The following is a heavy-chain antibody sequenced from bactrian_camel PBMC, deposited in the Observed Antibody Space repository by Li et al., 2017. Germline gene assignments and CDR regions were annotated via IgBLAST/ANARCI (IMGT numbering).Heavy chain of an antibody. CDR3: TKETEWVGYHEFAVH. CDR2: INSSGRNT. CDR1: GIAFSSDW. D-gene: IGHD5*01. V-gene: IGHV3S1*01. J-gene: IGHJ4*01. Sequence: QLVESGGGLVQPGGSLVLSCTASGIAFSSDWLNWVRQAPGKGLEWVSDINSSGRNTNYADSVKCRFIISRDNAKNTLYLQLNSLKTEDMAMYYCTKETEWVGYHEFAVHWGQGTQVTVS.